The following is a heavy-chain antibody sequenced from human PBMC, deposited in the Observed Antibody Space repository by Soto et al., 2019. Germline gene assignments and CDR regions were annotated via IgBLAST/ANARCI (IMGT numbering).Heavy chain of an antibody. D-gene: IGHD6-6*01. CDR1: GGSFSENH. CDR2: IKNTGGS. CDR3: ARSMNLDV. Sequence: QVQVQQWRSARLKPSETLSINSAVYGGSFSENHWSWIRQPTWKGLEWIGEIKNTGGSNYSPSLKSPVTISVDRSKHHLSLSLTSAAAEDMAVYYCARSMNLDVWGQGSTVSVSS. V-gene: IGHV4-34*01. J-gene: IGHJ6*02.